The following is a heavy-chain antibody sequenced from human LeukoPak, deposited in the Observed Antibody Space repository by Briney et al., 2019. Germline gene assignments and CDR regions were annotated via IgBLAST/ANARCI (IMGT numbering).Heavy chain of an antibody. Sequence: GASAKVSCKVSGYTLTELSMHWVRQAPGKGLEWMGGFDPEDGETIYAQKFQGRVTMTEDTSTDTAYMELSSLRSEDTAVYYCATQLNWNYVLFYWGQGTLVTVSS. CDR1: GYTLTELS. CDR3: ATQLNWNYVLFY. J-gene: IGHJ4*02. D-gene: IGHD1-7*01. V-gene: IGHV1-24*01. CDR2: FDPEDGET.